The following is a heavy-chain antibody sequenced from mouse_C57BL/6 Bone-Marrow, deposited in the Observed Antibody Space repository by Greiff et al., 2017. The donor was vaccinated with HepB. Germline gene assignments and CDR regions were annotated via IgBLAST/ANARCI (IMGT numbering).Heavy chain of an antibody. V-gene: IGHV1-69*01. J-gene: IGHJ2*01. D-gene: IGHD1-1*01. CDR2: IDPSDSYT. CDR1: GYTFTSYW. CDR3: ARGYYGSSYYFDY. Sequence: QVQLQQPGAELVMPGASVKLSCKASGYTFTSYWMHWVKQRPGQGLEWIGEIDPSDSYTNYNQKFKGKSTLTVDKSSSTAYMQLSSLTSEESAVYYCARGYYGSSYYFDYWGQGTTLTVSS.